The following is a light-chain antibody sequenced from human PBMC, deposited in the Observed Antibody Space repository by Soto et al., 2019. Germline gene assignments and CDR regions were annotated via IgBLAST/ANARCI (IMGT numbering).Light chain of an antibody. V-gene: IGKV3-11*01. CDR3: QQRSTWPLLT. J-gene: IGKJ4*01. CDR1: QTVSRY. Sequence: VLIQSPATLSLSPGERATLSCRASQTVSRYLAWFQQKPRQPPRLLISDASNRATGIPARFSGSGSGTDYHPTISRLEPEDFAVYYCQQRSTWPLLTFGGGTKVEI. CDR2: DAS.